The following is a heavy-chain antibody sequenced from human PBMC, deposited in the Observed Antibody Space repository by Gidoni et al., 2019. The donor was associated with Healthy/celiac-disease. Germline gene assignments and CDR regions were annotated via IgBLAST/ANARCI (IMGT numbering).Heavy chain of an antibody. J-gene: IGHJ3*02. D-gene: IGHD5-18*01. CDR1: GGTFSSYA. CDR3: ARGIQLRNAFDI. Sequence: HVHLVHSGAAVTKPGSSVKVSCQASGGTFSSYALNWVRHAPVQGLEWMGGIIPIFGTANYAQKFQGRVTIPADESTSTAYMELSSLRSEDTAVYYCARGIQLRNAFDIWGQGTMVTVSS. CDR2: IIPIFGTA. V-gene: IGHV1-69*01.